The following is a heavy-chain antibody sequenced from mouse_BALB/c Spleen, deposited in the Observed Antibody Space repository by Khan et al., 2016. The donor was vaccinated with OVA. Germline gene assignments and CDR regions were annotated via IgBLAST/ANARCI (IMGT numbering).Heavy chain of an antibody. D-gene: IGHD1-1*01. CDR2: ISYSGRT. J-gene: IGHJ2*01. CDR1: GYSITSDYA. CDR3: ARSVTMTTVVATDFDY. V-gene: IGHV3-2*02. Sequence: EVQLQESGPGLVKPSQSLSLTCTVTGYSITSDYAWNWIRQFQGNKLEWMGYISYSGRTSSNPSLKSRISNTRDTSNNQFFLQLNSVTTEDTATYDRARSVTMTTVVATDFDYWGQGTTLTVSS.